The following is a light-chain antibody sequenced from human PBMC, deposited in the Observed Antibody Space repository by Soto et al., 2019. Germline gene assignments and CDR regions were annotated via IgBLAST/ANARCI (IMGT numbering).Light chain of an antibody. V-gene: IGKV1-9*01. CDR2: VAS. J-gene: IGKJ4*01. CDR3: QQLNSSPLT. Sequence: DIHLTQSPSFLSASVGYRVTITCRASQGISSYLAWYQQKPGKAPKLLIYVASTLPSGVPLRFSGSGSGTEFTLTISSLQPEDFATYYCQQLNSSPLTFGGGTKVDI. CDR1: QGISSY.